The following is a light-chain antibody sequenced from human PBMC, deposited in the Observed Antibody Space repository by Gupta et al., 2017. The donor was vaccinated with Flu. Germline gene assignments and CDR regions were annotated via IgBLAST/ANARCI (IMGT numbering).Light chain of an antibody. CDR1: QSVSSY. J-gene: IGKJ3*01. CDR3: QQRSNWLFT. V-gene: IGKV3-11*01. Sequence: EIVLTQSPATLSLSPLERATLSCRASQSVSSYLAWYQQKPGQAPRLLIYDASNRATGLPARFSGSGSGTEFTLTISSREPEDFAVYYCQQRSNWLFTFGHGTKVDIK. CDR2: DAS.